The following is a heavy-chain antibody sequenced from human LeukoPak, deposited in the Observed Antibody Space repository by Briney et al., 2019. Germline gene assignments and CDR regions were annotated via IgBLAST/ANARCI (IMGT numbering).Heavy chain of an antibody. CDR3: ARGGSEQLVPGRYYYYYYMDV. Sequence: SETLSLTCAVYGGSFSGYYWSWIRQPPGKGLEWIGEINHSGSTNYNPSLKSRVTISVDTSKNQFSLKLSSVTAADTAVYYCARGGSEQLVPGRYYYYYYMDVWGKGTTVTVSS. CDR2: INHSGST. J-gene: IGHJ6*03. CDR1: GGSFSGYY. D-gene: IGHD6-6*01. V-gene: IGHV4-34*01.